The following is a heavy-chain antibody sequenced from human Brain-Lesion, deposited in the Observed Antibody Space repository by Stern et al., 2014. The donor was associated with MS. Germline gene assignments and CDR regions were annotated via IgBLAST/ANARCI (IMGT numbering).Heavy chain of an antibody. D-gene: IGHD2-2*01. J-gene: IGHJ6*02. CDR2: IFNSGST. CDR3: ARGRVVPGFQYYATDV. Sequence: VQLVESGPVLVKPSQTLSLSCTVSGGSISSGGYYWSWIRQPAGKGLEWIGRIFNSGSTSYNPSLKSRVTLSIKPSQNPFSPRLNSMTAADTAVYYCARGRVVPGFQYYATDVWGQGTTVIVSS. V-gene: IGHV4-61*02. CDR1: GGSISSGGYY.